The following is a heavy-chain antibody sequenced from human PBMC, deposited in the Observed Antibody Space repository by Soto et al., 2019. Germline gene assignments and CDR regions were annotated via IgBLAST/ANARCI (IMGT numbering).Heavy chain of an antibody. CDR3: AKDRLRYFDWLSFPSYYFDY. Sequence: GGSLRLSCAASGFTFSSYGMHWVRQAPGKGLEWVAVISYDGSNKYYADSVKGRFTISRDNSKNTLYLQMNSLRAEDTAVYYCAKDRLRYFDWLSFPSYYFDYWGQGTLVTVSS. V-gene: IGHV3-30*18. CDR2: ISYDGSNK. D-gene: IGHD3-9*01. CDR1: GFTFSSYG. J-gene: IGHJ4*02.